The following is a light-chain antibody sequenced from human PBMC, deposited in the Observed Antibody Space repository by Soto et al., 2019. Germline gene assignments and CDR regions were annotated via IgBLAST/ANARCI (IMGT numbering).Light chain of an antibody. J-gene: IGKJ5*01. CDR2: DAY. V-gene: IGKV3-11*01. CDR1: QSVTNY. Sequence: SPATLSLSPGERATVSCRASQSVTNYLAWYQQKPGQAPRLLIYDAYNRATGIPARFSGSGFGTDFTLTISSLEPEDFAVYYCQQRSSWPSITFGQGTRLEIK. CDR3: QQRSSWPSIT.